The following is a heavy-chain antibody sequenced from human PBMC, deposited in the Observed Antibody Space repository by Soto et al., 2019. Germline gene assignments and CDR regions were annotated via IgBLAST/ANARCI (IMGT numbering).Heavy chain of an antibody. Sequence: ASVKVSCKTSGYTFISYGLHWVRQAPGQRLEWMGWINSGDGNTKYSPKFQGRVNITRDTSARTVRMELSSLRSGDTAVYYCARDQTYYYDSSGRNWFDPWGQGTLVTVSS. V-gene: IGHV1-3*04. CDR3: ARDQTYYYDSSGRNWFDP. D-gene: IGHD3-22*01. CDR2: INSGDGNT. CDR1: GYTFISYG. J-gene: IGHJ5*02.